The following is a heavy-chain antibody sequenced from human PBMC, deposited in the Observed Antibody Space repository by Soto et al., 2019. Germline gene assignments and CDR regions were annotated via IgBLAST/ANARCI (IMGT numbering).Heavy chain of an antibody. J-gene: IGHJ4*02. CDR2: ISWNSGSI. CDR1: GFTFDDYA. D-gene: IGHD3-22*01. CDR3: AKARQAEMGLGENYYDSSGYLTY. Sequence: DVQLVESGGGLVQPGRSLRLSCAASGFTFDDYAMHWVRQAPGKGLEWVSGISWNSGSIGYADSVKGRFTISRDNAKNSLYLQMNSLRAEDTALYYCAKARQAEMGLGENYYDSSGYLTYWGQGTLVTVSS. V-gene: IGHV3-9*01.